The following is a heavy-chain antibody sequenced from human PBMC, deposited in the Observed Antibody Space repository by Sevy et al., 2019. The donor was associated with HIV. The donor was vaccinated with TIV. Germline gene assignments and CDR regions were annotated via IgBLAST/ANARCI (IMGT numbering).Heavy chain of an antibody. D-gene: IGHD2-21*02. CDR2: IKSKTDGGTT. CDR1: GFIFSNAW. Sequence: GGSLRLSCVASGFIFSNAWMSWVRQAPGKGLEWVGRIKSKTDGGTTDYAAPVKGRFTISRDDSKNTLYLQMISLKTEDTAVYYCTTRCGGDCYQPFDYWGQRTLVTVSS. J-gene: IGHJ4*02. CDR3: TTRCGGDCYQPFDY. V-gene: IGHV3-15*01.